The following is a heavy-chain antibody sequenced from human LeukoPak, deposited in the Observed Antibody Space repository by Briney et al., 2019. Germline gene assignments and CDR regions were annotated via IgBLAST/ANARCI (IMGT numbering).Heavy chain of an antibody. CDR3: ASSRSRGAESLYFQH. CDR1: GFTFSSYG. J-gene: IGHJ1*01. V-gene: IGHV3-33*01. Sequence: GGSLRLSCAASGFTFSSYGMHWVRQAPGKGLEWVAVIWYDGSNKYYADSVKGRFTISRDNSKNTPYPQMNSLRAEDTAVYYCASSRSRGAESLYFQHWGQGTLVTVSS. D-gene: IGHD1-14*01. CDR2: IWYDGSNK.